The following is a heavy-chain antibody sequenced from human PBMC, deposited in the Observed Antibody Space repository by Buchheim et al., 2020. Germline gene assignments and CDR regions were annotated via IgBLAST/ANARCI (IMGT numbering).Heavy chain of an antibody. CDR3: AANGGNFNYYYGMDV. Sequence: QLQLQESGPGLVKPSETLSLTCTVSGGSISSSSYYWGWIRQPPGKGLEWIGSIYYSGSTYYNPSLKSRVTISVEPSKNQFSLKLSSVTAADTAVYYCAANGGNFNYYYGMDVWGQGTT. CDR2: IYYSGST. CDR1: GGSISSSSYY. D-gene: IGHD4-23*01. V-gene: IGHV4-39*01. J-gene: IGHJ6*02.